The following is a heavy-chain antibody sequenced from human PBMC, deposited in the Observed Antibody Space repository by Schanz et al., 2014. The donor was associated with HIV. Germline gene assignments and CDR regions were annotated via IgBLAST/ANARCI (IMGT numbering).Heavy chain of an antibody. CDR2: INTNGGGT. CDR3: AREKMDTGGLDV. V-gene: IGHV1-46*01. Sequence: QAQLVQSGAEVKKPGASVKVSCKASGYSFTSNFIPWVRQAPGQGLQWMGVINTNGGGTSGALRGSIIIPRGTSTRTVYMPLTNMRFEDSAVYYCAREKMDTGGLDVWGQGTTVTVSS. J-gene: IGHJ6*02. CDR1: GYSFTSNF.